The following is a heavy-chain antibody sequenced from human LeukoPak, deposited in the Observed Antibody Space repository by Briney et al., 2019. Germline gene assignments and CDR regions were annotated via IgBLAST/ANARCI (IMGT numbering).Heavy chain of an antibody. J-gene: IGHJ4*02. V-gene: IGHV1-18*01. CDR1: GYTFTSYG. D-gene: IGHD3-22*01. CDR3: ARALPYYYDSSGTFDY. Sequence: ASVKVSCKGSGYTFTSYGISWGRQAPGQGLEWMGWIIAYNGNTNYAQKLQGRVTMTTDTSTSTAYMELRSLRSDDTAVYYCARALPYYYDSSGTFDYWGQGTLVTVSS. CDR2: IIAYNGNT.